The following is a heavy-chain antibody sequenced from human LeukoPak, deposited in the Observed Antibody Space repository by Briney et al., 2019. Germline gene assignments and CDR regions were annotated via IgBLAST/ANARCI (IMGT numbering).Heavy chain of an antibody. CDR3: ARGSFWFDP. CDR1: GSTFTGYY. CDR2: ISPYNGNT. J-gene: IGHJ5*02. Sequence: ASVKVSCKTSGSTFTGYYMHWVRHAPGQGLEWMGWISPYNGNTNYAQKFHGRVTMTTDTSTNTAYMELKSLRSDDTAVYYCARGSFWFDPWGQGTLVTVSS. V-gene: IGHV1-18*04. D-gene: IGHD2-15*01.